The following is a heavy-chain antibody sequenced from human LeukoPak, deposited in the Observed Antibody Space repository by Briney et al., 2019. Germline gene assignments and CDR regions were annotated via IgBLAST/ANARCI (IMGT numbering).Heavy chain of an antibody. CDR1: GYAFTSYY. Sequence: ASVKVSCKASGYAFTSYYMHWLRQAPGQGLEWMGIINPSGGSTSYAQKFQGRVTMTRDTSTSTVYMELSSLRSEDTAVYYCARENTILGGPTAFDIWGPGTMVTVSS. J-gene: IGHJ3*02. CDR2: INPSGGST. D-gene: IGHD3-3*01. CDR3: ARENTILGGPTAFDI. V-gene: IGHV1-46*01.